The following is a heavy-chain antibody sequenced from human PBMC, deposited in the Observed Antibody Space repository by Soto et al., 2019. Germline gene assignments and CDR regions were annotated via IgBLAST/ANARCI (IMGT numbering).Heavy chain of an antibody. D-gene: IGHD3-9*01. V-gene: IGHV3-43*01. Sequence: GGSLRLSCAASGFTFDDYTMHWVRQAPGKGLEWVSLISWDGGSTYYADSVKGRFTISRDNSKNSLYLQMNSLRTEDTALYYCAKDIGVLRYTESGMDVWGQGTTVTVSS. J-gene: IGHJ6*02. CDR3: AKDIGVLRYTESGMDV. CDR2: ISWDGGST. CDR1: GFTFDDYT.